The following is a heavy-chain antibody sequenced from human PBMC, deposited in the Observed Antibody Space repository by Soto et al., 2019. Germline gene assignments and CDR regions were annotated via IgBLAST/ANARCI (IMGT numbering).Heavy chain of an antibody. CDR2: ISKSDYT. D-gene: IGHD2-2*01. J-gene: IGHJ4*02. Sequence: GSLRLSCTVSGFAFNNYGINWVRQAPGKGLEWVSSISKSDYTYYSDSVTGRFTISRDNAKNSVSLQMNTLRVEDTAVYYCAREDSIIIPAVSDFWGQGTLVTVSS. CDR3: AREDSIIIPAVSDF. V-gene: IGHV3-21*01. CDR1: GFAFNNYG.